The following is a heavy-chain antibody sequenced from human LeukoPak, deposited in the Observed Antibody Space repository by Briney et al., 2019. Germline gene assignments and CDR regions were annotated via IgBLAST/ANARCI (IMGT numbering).Heavy chain of an antibody. CDR2: MSSDGGTT. V-gene: IGHV3-64*01. CDR1: GFTLTTFA. D-gene: IGHD2/OR15-2a*01. CDR3: ARGGSLSAYDS. J-gene: IGHJ4*02. Sequence: GRSLRLSCATSGFTLTTFAMHCVRQAPGKGLEYVSAMSSDGGTTYYANSVKGRFTVSRDKSKNAVYLQMGSLRPDDMAVYYCARGGSLSAYDSWGQGTLVTVSS.